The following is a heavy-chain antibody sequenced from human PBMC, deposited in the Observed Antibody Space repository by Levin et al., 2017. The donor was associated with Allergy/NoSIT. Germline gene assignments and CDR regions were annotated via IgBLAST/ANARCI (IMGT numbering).Heavy chain of an antibody. CDR1: GGSVRSGTYY. J-gene: IGHJ6*02. CDR2: INYRGVT. Sequence: SQTLSLPCRVSGGSVRSGTYYWRWLRRPPGKGLEWIGYINYRGVTKYNPSLKSRVTISVDTSKNEFSLKVTSVTAVDTAVYYCARNRIIVSGGNDYYYGMDVWGQGTTVTVSS. CDR3: ARNRIIVSGGNDYYYGMDV. V-gene: IGHV4-61*01. D-gene: IGHD5/OR15-5a*01.